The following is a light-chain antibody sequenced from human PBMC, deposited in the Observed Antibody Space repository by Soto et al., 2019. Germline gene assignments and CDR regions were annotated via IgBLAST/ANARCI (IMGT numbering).Light chain of an antibody. Sequence: QSALTQPPSASGSPGQSVTISCTGTSSDVGGYNYVSWYQQHPGKAPKLMIYEVSKRPSGVPDRFSGAKSGNTASPTVSGLQAEDEADYYCSSYAGSKNLLFGGGTKLTVL. V-gene: IGLV2-8*01. J-gene: IGLJ3*02. CDR3: SSYAGSKNLL. CDR1: SSDVGGYNY. CDR2: EVS.